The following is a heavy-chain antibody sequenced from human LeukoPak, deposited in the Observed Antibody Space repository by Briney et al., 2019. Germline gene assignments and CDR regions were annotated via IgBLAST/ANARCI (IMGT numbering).Heavy chain of an antibody. V-gene: IGHV3-33*08. CDR1: GFTFSDYY. D-gene: IGHD6-19*01. CDR2: IWYDGSNK. Sequence: PGGSLRLSCAASGFTFSDYYMSWIRQAPGKGLEWVAVIWYDGSNKYYADSVKGRFTISRDNSKNTLYLQMNSLRAEDTAVYHCARAGIAVAGLDYWGQGTLVTVSS. CDR3: ARAGIAVAGLDY. J-gene: IGHJ4*02.